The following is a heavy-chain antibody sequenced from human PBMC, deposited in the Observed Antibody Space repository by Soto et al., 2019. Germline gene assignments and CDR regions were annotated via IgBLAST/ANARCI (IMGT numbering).Heavy chain of an antibody. V-gene: IGHV4-59*08. CDR2: IYYSGST. Sequence: SETLSLTCTVSGCSISSSYWSWIRQPTGKGLEWIGYIYYSGSTNYNPSLKSRVTISVDTSKNQFSLKLSSVTAADTAVYYCARSTYYDFWSGSQGPLDYWGQGTLVTVSS. CDR1: GCSISSSY. J-gene: IGHJ4*02. CDR3: ARSTYYDFWSGSQGPLDY. D-gene: IGHD3-3*01.